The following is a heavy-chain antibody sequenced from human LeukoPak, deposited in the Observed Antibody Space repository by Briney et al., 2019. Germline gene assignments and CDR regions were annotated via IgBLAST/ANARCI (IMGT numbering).Heavy chain of an antibody. CDR1: GGTFSSYA. D-gene: IGHD6-6*01. V-gene: IGHV1-69*05. CDR3: ARGDGYSSSEFDY. Sequence: SVKVSCKASGGTFSSYAISWVRQAPGQGLEWMGRIIPIFGTANYAQKFQGRVTITTDESTSTAYMELSSLRSEDTAVYYCARGDGYSSSEFDYWGQGTLVTVSS. CDR2: IIPIFGTA. J-gene: IGHJ4*02.